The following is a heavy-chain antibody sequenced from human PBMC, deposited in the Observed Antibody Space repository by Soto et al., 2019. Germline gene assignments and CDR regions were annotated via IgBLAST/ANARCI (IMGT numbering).Heavy chain of an antibody. CDR3: APCAIAVGGEGF. Sequence: QRLSCTASGFTVSDYSVNWVRQAPGKGLEWISYISSTGDLIFYADSVKGRFTIARDIAKNSLYLQMDSLRDEDSAVYYCAPCAIAVGGEGFWGQGTPVTVSS. J-gene: IGHJ4*02. CDR1: GFTVSDYS. V-gene: IGHV3-48*02. D-gene: IGHD2-21*01. CDR2: ISSTGDLI.